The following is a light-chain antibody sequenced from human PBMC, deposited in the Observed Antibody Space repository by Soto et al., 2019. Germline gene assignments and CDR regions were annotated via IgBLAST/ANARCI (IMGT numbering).Light chain of an antibody. Sequence: EIVLTQSPDTLSLSPGERATLSCRASQSVTSSYLAWYQQKPGQAPRLLISGASNRATGIPDRFSGSGSGTDFTLTSSGLEPEDFAVYSCHQYGASPRTFGQGTKVEIK. CDR1: QSVTSSY. V-gene: IGKV3-20*01. CDR2: GAS. CDR3: HQYGASPRT. J-gene: IGKJ1*01.